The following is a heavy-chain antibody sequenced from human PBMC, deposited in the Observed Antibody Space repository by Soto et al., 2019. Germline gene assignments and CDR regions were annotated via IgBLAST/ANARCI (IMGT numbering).Heavy chain of an antibody. CDR2: IIPIFGTA. Sequence: SVKVSCKASGGTLSSYAISWVRQAPGQGLEWMGGIIPIFGTANYAQKFQGRVTITADKSTSTAYMELSSLRSEDTAVYYCARGGAAAGPRYYYYYGMDVWGQGTTVTVSS. J-gene: IGHJ6*02. CDR3: ARGGAAAGPRYYYYYGMDV. V-gene: IGHV1-69*06. CDR1: GGTLSSYA. D-gene: IGHD6-13*01.